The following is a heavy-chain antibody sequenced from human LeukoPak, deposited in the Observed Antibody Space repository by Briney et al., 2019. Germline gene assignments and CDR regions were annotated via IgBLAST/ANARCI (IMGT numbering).Heavy chain of an antibody. J-gene: IGHJ6*02. D-gene: IGHD6-13*01. Sequence: ASVKVSCKASGYTFTSYGISWVRQAPGQGLEWMGWISAYNGNTNYAQKLQGRVTMTTDTSTSTAYMEPRSLRSDDTAVYYCASGRAAADHYYYYGMDVWGQGTTVTVSS. CDR3: ASGRAAADHYYYYGMDV. V-gene: IGHV1-18*01. CDR1: GYTFTSYG. CDR2: ISAYNGNT.